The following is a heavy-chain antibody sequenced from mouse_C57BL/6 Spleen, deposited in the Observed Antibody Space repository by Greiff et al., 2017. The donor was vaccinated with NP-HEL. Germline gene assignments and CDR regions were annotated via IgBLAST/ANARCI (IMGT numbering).Heavy chain of an antibody. V-gene: IGHV1-55*01. J-gene: IGHJ4*01. CDR3: ARGGYYDYGGAMDY. CDR2: LYPGSGST. CDR1: GYTFTSYW. D-gene: IGHD2-4*01. Sequence: QVQLQQPGAELVKPGASVKMSCKASGYTFTSYWITWVKQRPGQGLEWIGDLYPGSGSTNYNEKFKSKATLTVDTSSSPAYMQLSSLTSADSAVYYCARGGYYDYGGAMDYWGQGTSVTGSS.